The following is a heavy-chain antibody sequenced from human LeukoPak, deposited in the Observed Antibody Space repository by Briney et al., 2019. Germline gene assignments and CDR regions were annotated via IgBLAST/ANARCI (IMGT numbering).Heavy chain of an antibody. D-gene: IGHD2-2*01. J-gene: IGHJ4*02. CDR3: ARHPGYCSSTNCYFDY. Sequence: WASVKVSCKASGYTFTSYGISWVRQATGQGLEWMGWISAYNGNTNYAQKVQGRVTTTTDTSTSTAYMELRSLTSDDTAVYYCARHPGYCSSTNCYFDYWGQGTLVTVSS. V-gene: IGHV1-18*01. CDR2: ISAYNGNT. CDR1: GYTFTSYG.